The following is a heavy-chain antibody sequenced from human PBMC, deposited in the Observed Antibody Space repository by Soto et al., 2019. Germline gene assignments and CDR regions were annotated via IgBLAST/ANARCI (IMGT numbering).Heavy chain of an antibody. CDR2: ISYDGSNK. D-gene: IGHD3-22*01. Sequence: GGSLRLSCSASGFTFSSYAMHWVRQAPGKGLEWVAVISYDGSNKYYADSVKGRFTISRDNSKNTLYLQMNSLRAEDTAVYYCARSNYYDSSGYYHFDYWGQGTLVTVSS. J-gene: IGHJ4*02. CDR3: ARSNYYDSSGYYHFDY. V-gene: IGHV3-30-3*01. CDR1: GFTFSSYA.